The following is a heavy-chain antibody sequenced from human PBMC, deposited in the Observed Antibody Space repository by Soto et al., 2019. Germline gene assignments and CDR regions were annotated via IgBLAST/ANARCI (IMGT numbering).Heavy chain of an antibody. CDR1: GVSLSTDDVG. D-gene: IGHD6-6*01. Sequence: SGPKLVNPTQTLTLTCTFSGVSLSTDDVGVGWIRQPPGKALDWLAVIYWDDDNRYSPSLKSRLTITKDTSKNQVLLTMTNMDPVDTATYFCARSTYSISSLDYWGQGALVTVSS. V-gene: IGHV2-5*02. CDR2: IYWDDDN. CDR3: ARSTYSISSLDY. J-gene: IGHJ4*02.